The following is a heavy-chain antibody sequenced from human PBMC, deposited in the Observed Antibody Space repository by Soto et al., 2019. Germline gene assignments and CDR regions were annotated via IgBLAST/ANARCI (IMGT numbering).Heavy chain of an antibody. V-gene: IGHV3-7*01. CDR2: IKQDGSEK. CDR3: ARVLPGGGYPHDYFDY. J-gene: IGHJ4*02. CDR1: GFTFSSYW. Sequence: AGGSLRLSCADSGFTFSSYWMSWVRQAPGKGLEWVADIKQDGSEKYYVDSVKGRFTISRDNAKNSLYLQMNSLRADDTAVYYCARVLPGGGYPHDYFDYWGQGTQVTVSS. D-gene: IGHD2-15*01.